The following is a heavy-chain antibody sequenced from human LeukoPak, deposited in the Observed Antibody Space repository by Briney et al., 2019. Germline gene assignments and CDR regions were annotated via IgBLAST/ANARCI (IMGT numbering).Heavy chain of an antibody. Sequence: HAGRSLRLSCAASGFTLDDYAMHWVRQAPGKGLEWVSGISWNSGSMGYADSVKGRFTISRDNAKNSPYLQMNSLRAEDTALYYCAKAYSNYDQFYYYGMDVWGQGTTVTVSS. CDR2: ISWNSGSM. V-gene: IGHV3-9*01. CDR3: AKAYSNYDQFYYYGMDV. J-gene: IGHJ6*02. D-gene: IGHD4-11*01. CDR1: GFTLDDYA.